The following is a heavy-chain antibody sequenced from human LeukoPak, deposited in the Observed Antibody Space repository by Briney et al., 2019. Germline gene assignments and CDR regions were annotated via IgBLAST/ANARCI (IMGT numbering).Heavy chain of an antibody. Sequence: GGSLRLSCAASGFTFSSYAMSWVRQAPGKGLEWVSAISGSGGSTYYADSVKGRFTISRDHSKKTLYLQMNSLRAEDTAVYYCAQVSDTAMVGDYYYYYYGMDVWGQGTTVTVSS. CDR1: GFTFSSYA. V-gene: IGHV3-23*01. CDR3: AQVSDTAMVGDYYYYYYGMDV. CDR2: ISGSGGST. J-gene: IGHJ6*02. D-gene: IGHD5-18*01.